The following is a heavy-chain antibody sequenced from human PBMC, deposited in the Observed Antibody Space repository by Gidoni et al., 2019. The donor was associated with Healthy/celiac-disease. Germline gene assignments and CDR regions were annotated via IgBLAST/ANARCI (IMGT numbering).Heavy chain of an antibody. D-gene: IGHD6-19*01. CDR3: AREVAGPQAFDI. J-gene: IGHJ3*02. V-gene: IGHV1-2*04. Sequence: PGQGLEWMGWINPNSGGTNYAQKFQGWVTMTRDTSISTAYMELSRLRSDDTAVYYCAREVAGPQAFDIWGQGTMVTVSS. CDR2: INPNSGGT.